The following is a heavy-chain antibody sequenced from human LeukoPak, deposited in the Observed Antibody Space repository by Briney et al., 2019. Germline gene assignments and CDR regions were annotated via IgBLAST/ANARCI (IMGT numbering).Heavy chain of an antibody. CDR2: INAGNGNT. J-gene: IGHJ3*02. Sequence: VASVKVSCKASGYTFISYIMHWVRQAPGQRLEWMGWINAGNGNTKYSQKFQGRVTITRDTSASTAYMELSSLRSEDTAVYYCARGFTGGAFDIWGQGTMVTVSS. CDR1: GYTFISYI. D-gene: IGHD2-8*02. CDR3: ARGFTGGAFDI. V-gene: IGHV1-3*01.